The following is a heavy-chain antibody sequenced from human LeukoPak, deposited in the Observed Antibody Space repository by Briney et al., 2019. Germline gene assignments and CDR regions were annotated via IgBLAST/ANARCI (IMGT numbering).Heavy chain of an antibody. Sequence: GGSLRLSCAASGFTFSSYWMSWVRQAPGKGLEWVSSISSSSSYIYYADSVKGRFTISRDNAKNSLYLQMNSLRAEDTAVYYCASYSSSWVLDAFDIWGQGTMVTVSS. D-gene: IGHD6-13*01. J-gene: IGHJ3*02. V-gene: IGHV3-21*01. CDR1: GFTFSSYW. CDR3: ASYSSSWVLDAFDI. CDR2: ISSSSSYI.